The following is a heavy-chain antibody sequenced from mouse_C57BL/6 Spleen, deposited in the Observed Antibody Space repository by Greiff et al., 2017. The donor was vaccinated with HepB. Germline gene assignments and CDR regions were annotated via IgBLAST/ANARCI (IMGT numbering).Heavy chain of an antibody. Sequence: EVMLVESVAELVRPGASVKLSCTASGFNIKNTYMHWVKQRPEQGLEWIGRIDPANGNTKYATKFQGKATITADTSSNTAYLQLSSLTSEDTAIYYCAFYDYGSAWFAFWGQGTLVTVSA. CDR3: AFYDYGSAWFAF. V-gene: IGHV14-3*01. CDR2: IDPANGNT. CDR1: GFNIKNTY. J-gene: IGHJ3*01. D-gene: IGHD2-4*01.